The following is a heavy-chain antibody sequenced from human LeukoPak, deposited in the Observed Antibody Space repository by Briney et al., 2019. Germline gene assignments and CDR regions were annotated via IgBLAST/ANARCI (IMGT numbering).Heavy chain of an antibody. CDR3: ARVLYSSGWYFDY. V-gene: IGHV4-61*02. Sequence: PSETLSLTCTVSGGSISSGSYYWSWIRQPAGKGLEWIGRIYTSGSTNYNPSLKSRVTIPVDTSKNQFPLKLSSVTAADTAVYYCARVLYSSGWYFDYWGQGTLVTVSP. D-gene: IGHD6-19*01. J-gene: IGHJ4*02. CDR1: GGSISSGSYY. CDR2: IYTSGST.